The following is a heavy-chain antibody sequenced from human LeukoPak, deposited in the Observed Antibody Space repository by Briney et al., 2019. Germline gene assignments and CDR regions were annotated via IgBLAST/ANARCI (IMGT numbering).Heavy chain of an antibody. CDR2: IYYSGST. CDR3: AGAGDFDC. D-gene: IGHD1-1*01. V-gene: IGHV4-30-4*01. Sequence: SETLSLTCSVFGVSISSGDYYWSWIRQPPGKGLEWIGFIYYSGSTYYNPSLKSRVTISADMSKNQFSLKLTSVTAADTAVYYCAGAGDFDCWGRGTLVTVSS. J-gene: IGHJ4*02. CDR1: GVSISSGDYY.